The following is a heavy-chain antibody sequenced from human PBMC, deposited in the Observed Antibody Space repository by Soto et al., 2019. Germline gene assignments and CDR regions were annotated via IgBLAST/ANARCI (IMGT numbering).Heavy chain of an antibody. V-gene: IGHV6-1*01. CDR1: GDSVSGNSVT. J-gene: IGHJ5*01. Sequence: SQTLSLTCAISGDSVSGNSVTWNWISQSPSRGLEWLGRTYYRSKWYSYYAVSVKSRVTINPDTSKNQFSLQLNSVTPEDTAVYYCVRLIGNSWLDSWGQGTLVTVSS. D-gene: IGHD2-8*01. CDR2: TYYRSKWYS. CDR3: VRLIGNSWLDS.